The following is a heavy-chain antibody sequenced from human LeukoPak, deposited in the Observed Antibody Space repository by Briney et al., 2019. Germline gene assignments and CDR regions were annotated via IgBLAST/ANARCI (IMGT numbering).Heavy chain of an antibody. V-gene: IGHV7-4-1*02. CDR1: GYTFTSYA. CDR3: ARHYRTHYDMDV. Sequence: ASVKVSCKASGYTFTSYAMNWVRQAPGQGLEWMGWINTDTGNPTYARGFTGRFVFSLDNSVSTAYLQISSLKAEDTAVYYCARHYRTHYDMDVWGQGTTVTVSS. J-gene: IGHJ6*02. CDR2: INTDTGNP. D-gene: IGHD4-11*01.